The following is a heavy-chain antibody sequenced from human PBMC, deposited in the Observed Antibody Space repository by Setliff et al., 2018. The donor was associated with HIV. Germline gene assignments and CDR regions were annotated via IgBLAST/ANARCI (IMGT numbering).Heavy chain of an antibody. J-gene: IGHJ1*01. CDR2: IIPMFGTA. CDR3: ARASWEWEPSAEYFHH. Sequence: SVKVSCKASGGSFSRNAISWVRQAPGHGLEWMGGIIPMFGTADYAQKFQGSVTIIADESTSTAYMELSSLRSEDTAVYYCARASWEWEPSAEYFHHWGQGTLVTVSS. CDR1: GGSFSRNA. V-gene: IGHV1-69*13. D-gene: IGHD1-26*01.